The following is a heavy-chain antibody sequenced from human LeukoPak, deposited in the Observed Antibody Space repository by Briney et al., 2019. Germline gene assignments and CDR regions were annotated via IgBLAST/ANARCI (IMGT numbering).Heavy chain of an antibody. CDR3: ARGFAANPPLRYFDWLLSSVGY. D-gene: IGHD3-9*01. CDR2: INPNSGGT. CDR1: GYTFTGYY. V-gene: IGHV1-2*02. Sequence: GASVKDSCKASGYTFTGYYMHWVRQAPGQGLEWMGWINPNSGGTNYAQKFQGRVTMTRDTSISTAYMELSRLRSDDTAVYYCARGFAANPPLRYFDWLLSSVGYWGQGTLVTVSS. J-gene: IGHJ4*02.